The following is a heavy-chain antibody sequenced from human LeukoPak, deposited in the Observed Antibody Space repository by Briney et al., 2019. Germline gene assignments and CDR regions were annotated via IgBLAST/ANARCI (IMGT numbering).Heavy chain of an antibody. J-gene: IGHJ4*02. CDR3: ARDRYGSSGWYEDY. V-gene: IGHV4-59*01. D-gene: IGHD6-19*01. CDR1: GGSISSYY. CDR2: IYYSGST. Sequence: PSETLSLTCTVSGGSISSYYWSWIRQPPGKGLEWIGYIYYSGSTNYNPSLKSRVTISVDTSKNQFSLKLSSVTAADTAVYYCARDRYGSSGWYEDYWGQGTLVTVSS.